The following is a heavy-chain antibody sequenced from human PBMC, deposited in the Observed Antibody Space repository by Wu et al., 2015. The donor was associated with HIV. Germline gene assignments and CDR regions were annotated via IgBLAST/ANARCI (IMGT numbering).Heavy chain of an antibody. CDR1: GGTFSSYA. CDR3: ASSLLEYSSSSGYFDY. CDR2: IIPIFGTA. D-gene: IGHD6-6*01. J-gene: IGHJ4*02. Sequence: QVQLVQSGAEVKKPGSSVKVSCKASGGTFSSYAISWVRQAPGQGLEWMGGIIPIFGTANYAQKFQGRVTITADESTSTAYMELSSLRSEDTAVYYCASSLLEYSSSSGYFDYWGQGTLVTVSS. V-gene: IGHV1-69*12.